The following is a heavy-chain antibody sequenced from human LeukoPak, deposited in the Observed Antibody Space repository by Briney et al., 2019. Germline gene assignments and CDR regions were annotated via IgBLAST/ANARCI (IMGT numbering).Heavy chain of an antibody. J-gene: IGHJ4*02. CDR1: GFTFSSYS. V-gene: IGHV3-21*01. CDR2: ISSSSSYI. D-gene: IGHD3-10*01. Sequence: PGGSLRLSCAASGFTFSSYSMNWVRQAPGKGLDWVSSISSSSSYIYYADSVKGRFTISRDNAKNSLYLQMNSLRAEDTAVYYCARDRSTMVRGAHYFDYWGQGTLVTVSS. CDR3: ARDRSTMVRGAHYFDY.